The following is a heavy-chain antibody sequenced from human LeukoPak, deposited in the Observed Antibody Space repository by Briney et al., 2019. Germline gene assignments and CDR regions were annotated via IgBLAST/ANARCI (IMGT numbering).Heavy chain of an antibody. Sequence: TGGSLRLSCAVSGFTFCRFAMKWVGQAPGKGLEWVSIISNSGTITSYADSVKGRFTISRDHSKNTVYLQMTSLRAEDTALYYCTTESFHYWGQGSLVAVSS. CDR1: GFTFCRFA. D-gene: IGHD3-10*01. CDR3: TTESFHY. J-gene: IGHJ4*02. V-gene: IGHV3-23*01. CDR2: ISNSGTIT.